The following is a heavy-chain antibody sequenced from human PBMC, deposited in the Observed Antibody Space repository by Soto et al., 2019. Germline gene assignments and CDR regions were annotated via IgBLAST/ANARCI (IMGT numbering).Heavy chain of an antibody. V-gene: IGHV4-39*01. J-gene: IGHJ4*02. CDR2: IYYSGST. CDR1: GGSINSRSYY. CDR3: ARKRTSVVTQAYFDD. Sequence: SETLSLTCTVSGGSINSRSYYWGWIRQSPGKGLEWIGSIYYSGSTYYNPSLKSRVAMSVDTSKNQFSLKLRSVSAADTAVYYCARKRTSVVTQAYFDDWGQGSLLTVSS. D-gene: IGHD2-21*02.